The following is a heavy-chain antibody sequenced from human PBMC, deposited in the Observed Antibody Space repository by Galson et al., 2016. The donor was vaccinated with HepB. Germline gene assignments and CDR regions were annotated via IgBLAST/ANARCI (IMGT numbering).Heavy chain of an antibody. Sequence: SETLSLTCAVFGGSFSGYNLTWIRQPPGKGLEWIGEIHHSGSTIYSPSLKSRVTLSVDTSKNQLSLSLRSVTAADTAVYYCARPRSGPVGGNYYMDVWGQGTTVTISS. V-gene: IGHV4-34*01. D-gene: IGHD6-19*01. CDR3: ARPRSGPVGGNYYMDV. J-gene: IGHJ6*02. CDR2: IHHSGST. CDR1: GGSFSGYN.